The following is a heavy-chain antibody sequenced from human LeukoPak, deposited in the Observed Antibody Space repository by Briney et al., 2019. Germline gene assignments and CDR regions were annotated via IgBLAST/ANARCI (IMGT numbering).Heavy chain of an antibody. CDR3: AGRDGYNSYFFYGMDV. J-gene: IGHJ6*02. Sequence: SVKVSCKASGGTFSSYAISWVRQAPGQGLEWMGGIIPIFGTANYAQKFQGRVTITADESTSTAYMELSSLRSEDTAVYYCAGRDGYNSYFFYGMDVWGQGTTVTVSS. D-gene: IGHD5-24*01. CDR1: GGTFSSYA. CDR2: IIPIFGTA. V-gene: IGHV1-69*13.